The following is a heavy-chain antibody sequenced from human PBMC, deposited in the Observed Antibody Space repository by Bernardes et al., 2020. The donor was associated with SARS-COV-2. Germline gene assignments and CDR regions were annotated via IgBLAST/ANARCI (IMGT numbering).Heavy chain of an antibody. Sequence: GGSLRLSCAVSGVTLSSSWMHWVRQAPGKGLMLVTRSSSDGRITAYADSVKGRFILSSDNTKNTVYLQMNSLRAEDTALYYCARGGVSGAADVWGQGTMVTVSS. CDR2: SSSDGRIT. D-gene: IGHD3-10*01. CDR1: GVTLSSSW. J-gene: IGHJ3*01. V-gene: IGHV3-74*03. CDR3: ARGGVSGAADV.